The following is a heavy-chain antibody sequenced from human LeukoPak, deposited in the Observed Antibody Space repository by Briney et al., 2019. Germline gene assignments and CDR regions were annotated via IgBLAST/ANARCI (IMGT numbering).Heavy chain of an antibody. CDR2: MNPNSGNT. D-gene: IGHD4-17*01. CDR1: GYTFTSYA. Sequence: ASVKVSCKASGYTFTSYAMNWVRQATGQGLEWMGWMNPNSGNTGYAQKFQGRVTITRNTSISTAYMELSSLRSEDTAVYYCARGRYGDYDDAFDIWGQGTMVTVSS. V-gene: IGHV1-8*03. J-gene: IGHJ3*02. CDR3: ARGRYGDYDDAFDI.